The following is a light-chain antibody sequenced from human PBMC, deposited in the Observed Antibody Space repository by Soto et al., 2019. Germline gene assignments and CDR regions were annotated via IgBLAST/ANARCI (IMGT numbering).Light chain of an antibody. CDR3: QQYGSSGT. CDR1: QSVSNNY. CDR2: GAS. Sequence: EIVLTQSPGTLSLSPGERVTRSFRASQSVSNNYLAWYQQKPGQAPRLLIYGASNRATGIPDRFSGSGSGTDFTLTISRLGPEDFAVYYCQQYGSSGTFGQGTKVDIK. J-gene: IGKJ1*01. V-gene: IGKV3-20*01.